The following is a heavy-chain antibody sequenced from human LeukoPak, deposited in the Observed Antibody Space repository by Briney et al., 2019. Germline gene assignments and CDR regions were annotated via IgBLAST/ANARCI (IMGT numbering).Heavy chain of an antibody. Sequence: GGALRLSCVGSGFTFSNYSMNWVRQAPGKGLEGVSSISSRSSYIYYPASLQGRFTISRYNAKNSLYLQMNSLRAEDTAVYYCARDTGYYGSGNDYWGQGTLVTVSS. V-gene: IGHV3-21*01. J-gene: IGHJ4*02. CDR2: ISSRSSYI. D-gene: IGHD3-10*01. CDR1: GFTFSNYS. CDR3: ARDTGYYGSGNDY.